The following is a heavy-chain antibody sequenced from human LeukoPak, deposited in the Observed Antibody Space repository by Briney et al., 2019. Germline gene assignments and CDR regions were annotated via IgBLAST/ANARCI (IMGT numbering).Heavy chain of an antibody. CDR2: ISAYNGKT. Sequence: ASVKVSCKASGYTFTSYGISCVRQAPGQGLEWMGWISAYNGKTNYAQKLQGRVTMTTDTSTSTAYMELRRLRSDNTAVYYCARGSVYVEMATRGAFDIWGQGTMVTVSS. D-gene: IGHD5-24*01. V-gene: IGHV1-18*01. CDR3: ARGSVYVEMATRGAFDI. J-gene: IGHJ3*02. CDR1: GYTFTSYG.